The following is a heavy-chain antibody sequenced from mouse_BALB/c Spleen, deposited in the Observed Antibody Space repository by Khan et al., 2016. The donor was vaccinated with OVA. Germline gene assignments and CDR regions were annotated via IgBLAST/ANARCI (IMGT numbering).Heavy chain of an antibody. CDR2: IYPDSGAT. J-gene: IGHJ3*01. D-gene: IGHD1-1*01. CDR1: GYTFTDYA. CDR3: ARRDCGSSYPGFDY. V-gene: IGHV1-77*01. Sequence: QVQLQQSGPELVKPGASVKMSCKASGYTFTDYAITWVKQSRGQGLEWIGGIYPDSGATNYNEKFKGKATLTADKSSSTAYMQLSSLTSEDSAVYFYARRDCGSSYPGFDYWGQGTVVTVSA.